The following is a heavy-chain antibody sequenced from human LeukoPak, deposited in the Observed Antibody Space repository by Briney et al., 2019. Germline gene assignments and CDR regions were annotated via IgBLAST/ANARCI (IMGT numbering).Heavy chain of an antibody. Sequence: SETLSLTCAVYGGSFSGYYWSWIRQPPGKGPEWIGEINHSGSTNYNPSLKSRVTISVDTSKNQFSLKLSSVTAADTAVYYCATGPDCTNGECYFFFGYWGQGTLVTVSS. D-gene: IGHD2-8*01. CDR1: GGSFSGYY. V-gene: IGHV4-34*01. CDR3: ATGPDCTNGECYFFFGY. J-gene: IGHJ4*02. CDR2: INHSGST.